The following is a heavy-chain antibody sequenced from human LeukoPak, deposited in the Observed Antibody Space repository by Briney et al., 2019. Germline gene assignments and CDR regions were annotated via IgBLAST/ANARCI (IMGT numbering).Heavy chain of an antibody. D-gene: IGHD3-16*01. CDR2: INPKNGGT. Sequence: VASVKVSCKASGYTFTDYFLHWVRQAPGQGLEWMGWINPKNGGTNYAQKFQGRVTMTSDTSISTGNMELSRLRYDDTAVYYCAKAYEYGWFDPWGQGTLVTVSS. J-gene: IGHJ5*02. CDR3: AKAYEYGWFDP. V-gene: IGHV1-2*02. CDR1: GYTFTDYF.